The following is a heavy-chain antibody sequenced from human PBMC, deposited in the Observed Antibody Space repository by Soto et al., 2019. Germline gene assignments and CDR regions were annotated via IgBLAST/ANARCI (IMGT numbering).Heavy chain of an antibody. J-gene: IGHJ4*02. V-gene: IGHV3-30-3*01. CDR2: ISYDGSNE. D-gene: IGHD6-19*01. CDR1: GFTFSSYA. CDR3: ARELRGIGVLGSGWLDY. Sequence: GGSLRLSCAASGFTFSSYAMHWVRQAAGKGLEWVAVISYDGSNENYADSVKGRFTISRDNSKNTLYLQMNTLRAEDTAVYYCARELRGIGVLGSGWLDYWGQGTLVTVSS.